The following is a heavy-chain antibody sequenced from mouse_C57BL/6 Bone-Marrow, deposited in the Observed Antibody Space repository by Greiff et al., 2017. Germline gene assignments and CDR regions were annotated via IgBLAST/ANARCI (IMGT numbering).Heavy chain of an antibody. CDR2: IRNKANNNAT. CDR3: TSLFTVVVDY. J-gene: IGHJ2*01. D-gene: IGHD1-1*01. Sequence: EVKLEESGGGLVQPGGSMKLSCAASGYTFSDAWMDWVRQSPEKGLEWVAEIRNKANNNATYYAEYVKGRFTISRDDSKSSVYRQMTSLREEDTGIYCATSLFTVVVDYWGQGTTLTVSS. CDR1: GYTFSDAW. V-gene: IGHV6-6*01.